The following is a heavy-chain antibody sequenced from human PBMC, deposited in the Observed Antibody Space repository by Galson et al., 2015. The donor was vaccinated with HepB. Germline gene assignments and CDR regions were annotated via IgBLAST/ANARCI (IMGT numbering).Heavy chain of an antibody. CDR3: ASQHYYGSGGGMDV. D-gene: IGHD3-10*01. J-gene: IGHJ6*02. Sequence: SLRLSCAATGFTFSSYWMHWVRQAPGKGLVWVSRINSDGSSTSYADSVKGRFTISSDNAKDTLYLQMNSLRAVDTAVYYCASQHYYGSGGGMDVWGQGTTVTVSS. CDR2: INSDGSST. CDR1: GFTFSSYW. V-gene: IGHV3-74*01.